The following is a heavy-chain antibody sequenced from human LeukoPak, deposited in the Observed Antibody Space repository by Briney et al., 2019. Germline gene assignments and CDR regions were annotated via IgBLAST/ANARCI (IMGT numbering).Heavy chain of an antibody. CDR3: AKSDWFDP. CDR2: IKYDGTST. V-gene: IGHV3-74*01. Sequence: PGGSLRLSCAASGFSISSNWMHWVRQAPGKGPVWVSRIKYDGTSTSYADSVRGRFTISRDTAKNTLYLQMNSLRDEDTAVYYCAKSDWFDPWGQGTLVTVSS. CDR1: GFSISSNW. J-gene: IGHJ5*02.